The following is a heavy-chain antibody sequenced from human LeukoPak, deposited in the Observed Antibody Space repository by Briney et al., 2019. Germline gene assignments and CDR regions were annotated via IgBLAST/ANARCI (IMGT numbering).Heavy chain of an antibody. Sequence: GSLGLSCAASGFPFSSYEMNWVRQAPGKGLGWVSYISSSGSTIYYAGSVKGRFTISRDNAKNSLYLQMNSLRAEDTAVYYCAELGITMIGGVWGKGTTVTISS. CDR3: AELGITMIGGV. J-gene: IGHJ6*04. V-gene: IGHV3-48*03. D-gene: IGHD3-10*02. CDR2: ISSSGSTI. CDR1: GFPFSSYE.